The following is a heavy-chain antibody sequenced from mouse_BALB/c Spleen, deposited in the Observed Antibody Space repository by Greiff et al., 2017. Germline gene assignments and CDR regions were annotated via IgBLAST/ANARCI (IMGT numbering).Heavy chain of an antibody. CDR1: GFTFSSYG. D-gene: IGHD3-2*02. CDR2: INSNGGST. Sequence: EVMLVESGGGLVQPGGSLKLSCAASGFTFSSYGMSWVRQTPDKRLELVATINSNGGSTYYPDSVKGRFTISRDNAKNTLYLQMSSLKSEVTAMYYCARDQDYYYAMDYWGQGTSVTVSS. CDR3: ARDQDYYYAMDY. J-gene: IGHJ4*01. V-gene: IGHV5-6-3*01.